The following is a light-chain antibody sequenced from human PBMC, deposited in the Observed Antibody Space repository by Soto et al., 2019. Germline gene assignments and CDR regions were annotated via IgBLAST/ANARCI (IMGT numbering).Light chain of an antibody. Sequence: DIQMTQSPSSLSASVGDRVTITCQASQDISNYLNWYQQKPGKAPKLLIYGASTLQSGVPSRFSGSGSGTDFTLAISSLQPEDFATYYCQQSDSIPITFGQGTRLEI. J-gene: IGKJ5*01. CDR1: QDISNY. CDR2: GAS. V-gene: IGKV1-39*01. CDR3: QQSDSIPIT.